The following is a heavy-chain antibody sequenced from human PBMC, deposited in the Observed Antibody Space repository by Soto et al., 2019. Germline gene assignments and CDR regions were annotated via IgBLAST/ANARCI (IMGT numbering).Heavy chain of an antibody. V-gene: IGHV3-23*01. Sequence: GGSLRLSCAASGFTFSTYVLNWVRQAPGKGLEWVSAISGSGDSTYYADSVKGRFTISRDNSKNTLYLQMTSLRAEDTAIYYCSKGRVIPTADFDYWGQRTQVTVSS. CDR2: ISGSGDST. CDR1: GFTFSTYV. CDR3: SKGRVIPTADFDY. D-gene: IGHD2-2*01. J-gene: IGHJ4*02.